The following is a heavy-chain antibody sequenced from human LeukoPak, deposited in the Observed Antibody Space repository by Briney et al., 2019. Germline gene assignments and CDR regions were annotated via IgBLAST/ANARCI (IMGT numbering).Heavy chain of an antibody. Sequence: GGSLKLSCAASGFTFSSYWMSWVRQAPGKGLEWVANIKQDGSEKYYVDSVKGRFTISRDNAKNSLYLQMNSLRAEDTAVYYCARGGWVGGSSTSCYEFDYWGQGTLVTVSS. D-gene: IGHD2-2*01. V-gene: IGHV3-7*01. CDR3: ARGGWVGGSSTSCYEFDY. J-gene: IGHJ4*02. CDR2: IKQDGSEK. CDR1: GFTFSSYW.